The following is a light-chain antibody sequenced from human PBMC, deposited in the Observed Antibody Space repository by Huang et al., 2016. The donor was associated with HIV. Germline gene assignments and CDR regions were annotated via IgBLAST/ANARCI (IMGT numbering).Light chain of an antibody. J-gene: IGKJ4*01. CDR1: RSLVHSDGNTY. CDR2: KVS. V-gene: IGKV2-30*02. Sequence: DVVMTQSPLSLPVTLGQPASLSCRSSRSLVHSDGNTYLNWFQHRPGQSPRRLIYKVSNRDSWVPDRFSGAGSGTDFTLRISRVEAEDVGVYYCMQGTHWPLTLGGGTRVEIK. CDR3: MQGTHWPLT.